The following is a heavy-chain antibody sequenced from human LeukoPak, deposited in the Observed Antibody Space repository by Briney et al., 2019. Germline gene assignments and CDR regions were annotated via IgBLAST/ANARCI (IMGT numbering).Heavy chain of an antibody. D-gene: IGHD1-26*01. Sequence: GGSLRLSCAASGFTVSSNYMSWVRQAPGKGLEGVSVIYSGGSTYYADSVKGRFTISRDNSKNTLYLQMNSLRAEDTAVYYCARGRELLHFDYWGQGTLVTVSS. CDR2: IYSGGST. J-gene: IGHJ4*02. V-gene: IGHV3-66*02. CDR3: ARGRELLHFDY. CDR1: GFTVSSNY.